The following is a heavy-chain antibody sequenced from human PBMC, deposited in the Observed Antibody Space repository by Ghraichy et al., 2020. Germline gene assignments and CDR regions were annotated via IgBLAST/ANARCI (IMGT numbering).Heavy chain of an antibody. CDR3: ARDLVAARAWFDP. V-gene: IGHV3-53*01. CDR1: GFTVSSNY. D-gene: IGHD2-15*01. CDR2: IYSGGST. J-gene: IGHJ5*02. Sequence: GGSLRLSCAASGFTVSSNYMSWVRQAPGKGLEWVSVIYSGGSTYYADSVKGRFTISRDNSKNTLYLQMNSLRAEDTAVYYCARDLVAARAWFDPWGQGTLVTVSS.